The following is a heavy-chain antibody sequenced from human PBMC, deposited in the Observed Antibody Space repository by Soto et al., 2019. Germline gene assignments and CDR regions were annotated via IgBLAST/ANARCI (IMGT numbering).Heavy chain of an antibody. CDR3: ARIGARLAPGY. Sequence: SETLSLTCAVSGYSISSGYYWGWIRQPPGKGLEWIGSIYHSGSTYYNPSLKSRVTISVDTSKNQFSLKLSSVTAADTAVHYCARIGARLAPGYWGQGTLVTVSS. CDR2: IYHSGST. D-gene: IGHD6-6*01. J-gene: IGHJ4*02. V-gene: IGHV4-38-2*01. CDR1: GYSISSGYY.